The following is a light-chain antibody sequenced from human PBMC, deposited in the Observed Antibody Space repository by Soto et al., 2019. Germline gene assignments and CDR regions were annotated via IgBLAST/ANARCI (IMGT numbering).Light chain of an antibody. Sequence: QSALTQPASVSGSPGQSITISCTGTSSDVGGYKYVSWYQQHPGKAPKLMIYEVSNRPSGVSNRFSGSKSGNTASLTISGLQAEDEADYYCSSYTSSSTHAVFGGGTQLTVL. J-gene: IGLJ2*01. CDR2: EVS. CDR3: SSYTSSSTHAV. V-gene: IGLV2-14*01. CDR1: SSDVGGYKY.